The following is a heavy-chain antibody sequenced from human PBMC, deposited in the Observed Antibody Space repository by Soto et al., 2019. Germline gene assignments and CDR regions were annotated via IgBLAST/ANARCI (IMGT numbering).Heavy chain of an antibody. D-gene: IGHD5-12*01. CDR2: IIPIFGTA. CDR3: AGGEYSGYDLGYYGMDV. J-gene: IGHJ6*02. V-gene: IGHV1-69*12. CDR1: GGTFSSYA. Sequence: QVQLVQSGAEVKKPGSSVKVSCKASGGTFSSYAISWVRQAPGQGLEWMGGIIPIFGTANYAQKFQGRVTITADESTSTAYMGLGSLRSEDTAVYYCAGGEYSGYDLGYYGMDVWGQGTTVTVSS.